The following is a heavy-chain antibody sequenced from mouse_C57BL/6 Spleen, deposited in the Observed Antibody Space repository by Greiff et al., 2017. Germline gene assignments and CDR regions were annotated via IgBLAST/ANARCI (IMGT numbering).Heavy chain of an antibody. CDR1: GFTFSDYG. CDR2: ISSGSSTI. CDR3: ASRTDYFDY. Sequence: DVKLVESGGGLVKPGGSLKLSCAASGFTFSDYGMHWVRQAPEKGLEWVAYISSGSSTIYYADTVKGRFTISRDNAKNTLFLQMTSLRSEDTAMYYCASRTDYFDYWGQGTTLTVSS. V-gene: IGHV5-17*01. J-gene: IGHJ2*01.